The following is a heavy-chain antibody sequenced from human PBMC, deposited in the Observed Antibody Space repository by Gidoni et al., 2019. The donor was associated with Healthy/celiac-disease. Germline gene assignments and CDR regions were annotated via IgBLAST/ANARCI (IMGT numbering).Heavy chain of an antibody. D-gene: IGHD2-2*01. V-gene: IGHV3-15*07. CDR2: IKSKTDGGTT. CDR3: TTDPTIRTSEFDY. J-gene: IGHJ4*02. Sequence: DVPLAESWGGLVKPGESLRLSCAASGFPFSTAWMNWVRQAPGKGLEWVGRIKSKTDGGTTDYAAHVKGRFTISRDDSKNTLYLQMNSLKTEDTAVYYCTTDPTIRTSEFDYWGQGTLVTVSS. CDR1: GFPFSTAW.